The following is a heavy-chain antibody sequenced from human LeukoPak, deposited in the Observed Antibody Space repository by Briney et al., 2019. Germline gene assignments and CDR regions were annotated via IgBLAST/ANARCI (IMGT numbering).Heavy chain of an antibody. Sequence: GGSLRLSCAASGFTFSSYSMNWVRQAPGKGLEWVSSISSSSSYIYYADSVKGRFAISRDNAKNSLSLQMNSLRAEDTAVYYCARGPRHFGYWGQGTLVTVSS. V-gene: IGHV3-21*01. CDR1: GFTFSSYS. J-gene: IGHJ4*02. CDR2: ISSSSSYI. CDR3: ARGPRHFGY.